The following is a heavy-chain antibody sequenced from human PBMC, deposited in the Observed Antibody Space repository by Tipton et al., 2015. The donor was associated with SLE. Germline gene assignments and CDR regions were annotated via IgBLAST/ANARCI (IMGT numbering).Heavy chain of an antibody. D-gene: IGHD6-19*01. CDR1: GFTFSSYE. V-gene: IGHV3-48*03. J-gene: IGHJ6*02. CDR2: ISSSGSTI. CDR3: ARDLFSGWRTYGMDV. Sequence: SLRLSCAASGFTFSSYEMNWVRQAPGKGLEWVSYISSSGSTIYYADSVKGRFTISRDNAKNSLYLQMNSLKAEDTAVYYCARDLFSGWRTYGMDVWGQGTTVTVSS.